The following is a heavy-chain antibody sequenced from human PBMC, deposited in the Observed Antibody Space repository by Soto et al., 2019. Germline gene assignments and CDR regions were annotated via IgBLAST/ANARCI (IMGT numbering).Heavy chain of an antibody. CDR3: VKDIHEQWLVSHFEY. CDR1: GFTFESYA. CDR2: ISWNSGSI. J-gene: IGHJ4*02. D-gene: IGHD6-19*01. Sequence: DVQLVESGGGSVQPGRSLRLSCVASGFTFESYAMHWVRQVPGKGLEWVSGISWNSGSIGYEDSVKGRFTISRDNAQKSLYLEMNSLRVEDTAFYYCVKDIHEQWLVSHFEYWGQGALVTVA. V-gene: IGHV3-9*01.